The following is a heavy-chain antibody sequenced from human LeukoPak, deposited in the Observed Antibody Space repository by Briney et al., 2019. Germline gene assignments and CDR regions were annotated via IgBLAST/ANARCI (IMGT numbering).Heavy chain of an antibody. J-gene: IGHJ5*02. CDR2: INWNGGST. CDR3: ARESSSSWYYWFDP. Sequence: GGSLRLSCAASGFTFDDYGVSWVRQAPGKGLEWVSGINWNGGSTGYADSVKGRFTISRDNAKNSLYLQMNSLRAEDTALYHCARESSSSWYYWFDPWGQGTLVTVSS. V-gene: IGHV3-20*01. CDR1: GFTFDDYG. D-gene: IGHD6-13*01.